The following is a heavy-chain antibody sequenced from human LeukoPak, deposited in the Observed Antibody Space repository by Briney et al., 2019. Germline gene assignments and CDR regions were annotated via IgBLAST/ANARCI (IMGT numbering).Heavy chain of an antibody. V-gene: IGHV4-31*03. CDR1: GASISSGADY. Sequence: SETLSLTCTVSGASISSGADYWSWIRQHPGKGLEWIGYIYYSGSTYYNPPLKSRVTISLDTSKNQFSLKLTSVTAADTAVYFCARDYYDSRGYAFDYWGQGALVTVSS. CDR2: IYYSGST. D-gene: IGHD3-22*01. J-gene: IGHJ4*02. CDR3: ARDYYDSRGYAFDY.